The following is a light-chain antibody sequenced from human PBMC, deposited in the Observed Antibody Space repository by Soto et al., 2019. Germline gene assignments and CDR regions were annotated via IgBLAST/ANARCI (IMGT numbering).Light chain of an antibody. CDR2: AAS. CDR1: QSVSSN. V-gene: IGKV3-15*01. Sequence: EIVLTQSPGTLSLSPGERPTLSYRVSQSVSSNYLAWYQPTPGQAPSLXXYAASTRANGIPARFSGSGSGTELTLTISSLQSEDFAVYDCQPYNNWPTLTFGGGTKVDIK. J-gene: IGKJ4*01. CDR3: QPYNNWPTLT.